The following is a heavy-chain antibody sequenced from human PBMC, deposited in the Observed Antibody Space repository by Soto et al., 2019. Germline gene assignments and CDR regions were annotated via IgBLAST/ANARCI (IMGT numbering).Heavy chain of an antibody. V-gene: IGHV1-69*13. Sequence: SVKVSCKASGGTFSSHAISWVRQAPGQGLEWMGGIIPIFGTASYAQKFQGRVTITADESTSTAYMELSSLRSEDTAVYYCARNGEAGGDYVWGSYPRGAFDIWGQGTMVTVSS. CDR3: ARNGEAGGDYVWGSYPRGAFDI. CDR2: IIPIFGTA. J-gene: IGHJ3*02. CDR1: GGTFSSHA. D-gene: IGHD3-16*02.